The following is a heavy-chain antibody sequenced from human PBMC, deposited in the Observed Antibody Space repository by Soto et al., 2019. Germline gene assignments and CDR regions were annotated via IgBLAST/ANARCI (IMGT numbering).Heavy chain of an antibody. CDR2: IYPGDSDT. CDR1: GYSFTNYW. CDR3: ARHQDCSGGRCCVDY. V-gene: IGHV5-51*01. D-gene: IGHD2-15*01. Sequence: GESLKISCKGSGYSFTNYWIGWVRQKPGKGLEWMGIIYPGDSDTRYSPSFQGQVTISADRSISTAYLQWSSLKASDTAIYYCARHQDCSGGRCCVDYWGQGTLVPVSS. J-gene: IGHJ4*02.